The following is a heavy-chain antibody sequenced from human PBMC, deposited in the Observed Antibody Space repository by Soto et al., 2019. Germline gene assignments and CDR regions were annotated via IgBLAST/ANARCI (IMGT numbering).Heavy chain of an antibody. CDR3: ARLLIPSNSGGATSYTNCYGMGV. D-gene: IGHD1-26*01. Sequence: QVQLVQSGPEVKKPGASVKVSCKASGYTFTKYGINWVRQAPGQGLEWMGWLNAYTGNTNYAQKLHGRVTKTTERSTRTASMELRSLRFDDTALYYCARLLIPSNSGGATSYTNCYGMGVLGPGNTVTVSS. CDR2: LNAYTGNT. CDR1: GYTFTKYG. J-gene: IGHJ6*01. V-gene: IGHV1-18*01.